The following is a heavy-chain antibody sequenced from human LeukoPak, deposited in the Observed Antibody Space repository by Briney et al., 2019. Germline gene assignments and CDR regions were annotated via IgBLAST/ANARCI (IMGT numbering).Heavy chain of an antibody. CDR1: GGTFSSYT. CDR2: IIPILGIA. V-gene: IGHV1-69*02. CDR3: ARVTGFGELFPYNWFDP. J-gene: IGHJ5*02. D-gene: IGHD3-10*01. Sequence: SVKVSCKASGGTFSSYTISWVRQAPGQGVECMGRIIPILGIANYAQKFQGRVTITADKSTSTAYMELSSLRSEDTAVYYCARVTGFGELFPYNWFDPWGQGTLVTVSS.